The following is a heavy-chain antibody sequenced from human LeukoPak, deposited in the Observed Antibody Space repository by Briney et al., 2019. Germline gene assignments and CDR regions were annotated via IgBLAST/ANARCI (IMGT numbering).Heavy chain of an antibody. CDR1: GFTFSSYG. D-gene: IGHD6-19*01. CDR2: IRYDGSNK. J-gene: IGHJ4*02. CDR3: ARDSDSSGWSGGDY. Sequence: PGGSLRLSCAASGFTFSSYGMHWVRQAPGKGLEWVAFIRYDGSNKYYADSVKGRFTISRDNSKNTLYLQMNSLRAEDTAVYYCARDSDSSGWSGGDYWGQGTLVTVSS. V-gene: IGHV3-30*02.